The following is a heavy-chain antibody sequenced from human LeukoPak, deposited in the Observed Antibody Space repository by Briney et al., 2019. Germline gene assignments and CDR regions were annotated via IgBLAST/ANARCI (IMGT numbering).Heavy chain of an antibody. CDR1: GFTFSSYS. J-gene: IGHJ4*02. V-gene: IGHV3-48*01. Sequence: GGSLRLSCAASGFTFSSYSMNWVRQAPGKGLEWVSYISSSSSTIYYADSVKGRFTISRDNAKNSLYLQMNSLRAEDTAVYYCARGSGTIDYWGQGTLVTVSS. D-gene: IGHD3-10*01. CDR2: ISSSSSTI. CDR3: ARGSGTIDY.